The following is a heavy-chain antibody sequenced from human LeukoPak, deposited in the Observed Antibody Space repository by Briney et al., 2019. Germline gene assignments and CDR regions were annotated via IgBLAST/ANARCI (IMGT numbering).Heavy chain of an antibody. CDR2: IYYSGST. J-gene: IGHJ5*02. CDR3: ARDGAGIAAAGISWFDP. D-gene: IGHD6-13*01. V-gene: IGHV4-59*11. Sequence: SETLSLPCTVSGGSISSHYWSWIRQPPGKGLEWIGYIYYSGSTNYNPSLKSRVTISVDTSKNQFSLKLSSVTAADTAVYYCARDGAGIAAAGISWFDPWGQGTLVTVSS. CDR1: GGSISSHY.